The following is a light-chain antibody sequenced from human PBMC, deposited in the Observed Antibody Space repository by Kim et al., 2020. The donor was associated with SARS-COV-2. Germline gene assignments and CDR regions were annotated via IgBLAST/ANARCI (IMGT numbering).Light chain of an antibody. J-gene: IGLJ2*01. V-gene: IGLV1-36*01. CDR2: YYD. CDR1: SSNSGNNA. CDR3: AAWDDSLNGVV. Sequence: RERVTISWSGNSSNSGNNAVNRYQQLPGKAPKLLIYYYDLLPSGLSDRFSGSKSGTSASLAISGLQSEDEADYYCAAWDDSLNGVVFGGGTQLTVL.